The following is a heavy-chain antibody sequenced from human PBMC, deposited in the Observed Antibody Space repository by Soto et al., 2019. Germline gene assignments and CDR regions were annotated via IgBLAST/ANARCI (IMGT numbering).Heavy chain of an antibody. Sequence: QVHLRESGPGLVKPSDTLSLTCAVSGYSISGDNWWGWIRQPPGKGLEWIGYISTGGHTHYNPSLKSEIPMPVDPPKNQFSQNLSSVTAVDTAVYYCTRKTGGYCPFDDGGQGPLVTVSP. CDR2: ISTGGHT. CDR3: TRKTGGYCPFDD. V-gene: IGHV4-28*01. D-gene: IGHD2-8*02. J-gene: IGHJ4*02. CDR1: GYSISGDNW.